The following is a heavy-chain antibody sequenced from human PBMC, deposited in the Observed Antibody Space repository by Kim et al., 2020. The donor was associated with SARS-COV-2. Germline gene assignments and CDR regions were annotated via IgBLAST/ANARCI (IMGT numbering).Heavy chain of an antibody. CDR1: GYSFTSYW. Sequence: GESLKISCKGSGYSFTSYWISWVRQMPGKGLEWMGRIDPSDSYSNYSPSFQGHVTISADKSISTAYLQWSSLKASDTAMFYCARSPRYDSSYYYYGMDVWGQGTTVTVSS. D-gene: IGHD3-22*01. V-gene: IGHV5-10-1*01. J-gene: IGHJ6*02. CDR3: ARSPRYDSSYYYYGMDV. CDR2: IDPSDSYS.